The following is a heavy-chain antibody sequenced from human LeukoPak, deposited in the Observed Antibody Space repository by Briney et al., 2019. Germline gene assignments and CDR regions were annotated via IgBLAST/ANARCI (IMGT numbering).Heavy chain of an antibody. D-gene: IGHD3-22*01. J-gene: IGHJ3*02. CDR1: GFTFSSYA. CDR2: ISGSGGST. CDR3: AKDITMIVVVIPTYDASDI. V-gene: IGHV3-23*01. Sequence: GGSLRLPCAASGFTFSSYAMSWVRQAPGKGLEWVSAISGSGGSTYYADSVKGRFTISRDNSKNTLYLQMNSLRAEDTAVYYCAKDITMIVVVIPTYDASDIWGQGTMVTVSS.